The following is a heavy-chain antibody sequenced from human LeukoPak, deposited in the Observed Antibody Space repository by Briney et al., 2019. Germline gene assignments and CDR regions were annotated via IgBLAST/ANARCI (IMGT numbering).Heavy chain of an antibody. J-gene: IGHJ4*02. D-gene: IGHD2-2*01. CDR1: GYTFSSFG. CDR2: INPHSGGT. Sequence: ASVKVSCKASGYTFSSFGISWLRQAPGQGLEWMGWINPHSGGTNYAQKFQGGVTMTRDTSITTAYMELSSLRSDDTAVYYCARDVGEYCSSTNCYASHYWGQGTLVTVSS. CDR3: ARDVGEYCSSTNCYASHY. V-gene: IGHV1-2*02.